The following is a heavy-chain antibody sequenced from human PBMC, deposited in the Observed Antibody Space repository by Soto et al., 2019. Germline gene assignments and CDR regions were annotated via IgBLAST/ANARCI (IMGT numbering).Heavy chain of an antibody. CDR3: AKETIQVGGPNYFDY. D-gene: IGHD1-1*01. V-gene: IGHV3-30*18. CDR1: GFTFGRYG. J-gene: IGHJ4*02. Sequence: VQLVESGGGVVQPGRSLRLLCEASGFTFGRYGMHWVRQAPGMGLEWVAVISWDGLAQYYGDSVRGRFTISRDNSQSTLYLQMNSLRTEDTAIYYCAKETIQVGGPNYFDYWGQGVLVIVSS. CDR2: ISWDGLAQ.